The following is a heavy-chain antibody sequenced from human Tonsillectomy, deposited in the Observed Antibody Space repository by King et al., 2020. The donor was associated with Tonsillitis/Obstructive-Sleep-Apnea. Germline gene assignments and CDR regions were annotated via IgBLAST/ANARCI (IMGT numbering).Heavy chain of an antibody. CDR3: ARDRYCSSTSCYYYMDV. Sequence: VQLVESGGGLIQPGGSLRLSCAASGFTVSSNYMSWVRQAPGKGLDWVSVIYSGGSTYYADSVKGRFTISRDNSKNTLYLQMNSLRAEDTAVYYCARDRYCSSTSCYYYMDVWGKGTTVTVSS. J-gene: IGHJ6*03. CDR1: GFTVSSNY. D-gene: IGHD2-2*01. V-gene: IGHV3-53*01. CDR2: IYSGGST.